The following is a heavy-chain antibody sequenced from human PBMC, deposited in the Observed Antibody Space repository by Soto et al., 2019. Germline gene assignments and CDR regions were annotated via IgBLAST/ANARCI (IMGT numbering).Heavy chain of an antibody. CDR2: INHSGST. CDR1: GGSFSGYY. Sequence: PSETLSLTCAVYGGSFSGYYWSWIRQPPGKGLEWIGEINHSGSTNYNPSLKSRVTISVDTSKNQFSLKLSSVTAADTAVYYCARVRRRAGRQNYYYGMDVWGRGTTVTVSS. J-gene: IGHJ6*02. D-gene: IGHD6-13*01. V-gene: IGHV4-34*01. CDR3: ARVRRRAGRQNYYYGMDV.